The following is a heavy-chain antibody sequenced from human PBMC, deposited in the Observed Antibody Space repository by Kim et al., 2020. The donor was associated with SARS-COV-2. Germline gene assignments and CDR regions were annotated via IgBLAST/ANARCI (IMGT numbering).Heavy chain of an antibody. Sequence: SVKVSCKASGGTFSSYAISWVRQAPGQGLEWMGRIIPILGIANYAQKFQGRVTITADKSTSTAYMELSSLRSEDTAVYYCARDDGHIAAAYYGMDVWGQGTTVTVSS. D-gene: IGHD6-13*01. CDR2: IIPILGIA. V-gene: IGHV1-69*04. CDR1: GGTFSSYA. CDR3: ARDDGHIAAAYYGMDV. J-gene: IGHJ6*02.